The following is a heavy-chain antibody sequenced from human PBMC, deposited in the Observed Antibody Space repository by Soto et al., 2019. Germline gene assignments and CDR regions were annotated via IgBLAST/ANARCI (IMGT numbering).Heavy chain of an antibody. CDR3: HLDGLTMFHGHLNPYFPY. J-gene: IGHJ4*02. Sequence: QVQLVQSGAEVKKPGASVKVSCKASGYTFTSYDINWVRQATGQGLEWMGWMNPNSGNTGYAQKFQGRVTSTRKTAVRTAYRGRSSLRSENTAVYYRHLDGLTMFHGHLNPYFPYCGQGTLVTVSS. CDR1: GYTFTSYD. V-gene: IGHV1-8*01. D-gene: IGHD3-10*02. CDR2: MNPNSGNT.